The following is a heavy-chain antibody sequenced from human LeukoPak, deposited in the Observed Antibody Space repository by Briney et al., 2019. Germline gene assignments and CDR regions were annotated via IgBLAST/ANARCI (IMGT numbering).Heavy chain of an antibody. Sequence: PGGSLRLSCAASGFGFSNAWMTWVRQAPGKGLEWVGRITTSAEGGTTDYAAPVKGRFTISRDDSKNTLYLHMNSLKTEDTAVYYCSELSSSWGQGTLVTVSS. CDR3: SELSSS. CDR2: ITTSAEGGTT. CDR1: GFGFSNAW. J-gene: IGHJ5*02. D-gene: IGHD1-26*01. V-gene: IGHV3-15*01.